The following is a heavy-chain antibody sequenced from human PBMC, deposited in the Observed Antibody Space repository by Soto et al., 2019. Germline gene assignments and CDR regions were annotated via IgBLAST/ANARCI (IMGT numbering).Heavy chain of an antibody. Sequence: QVQLQESGPGLVKPSETLSLTCTVSGGSISSYYWSWIRQPPGKGLEWIGYIYYSGSTNYNPSLKRRVXXSXDXXKNHFPLKLSSVTAADTAVYYCARGEEGSGSFGDYWGQGTLVTVSS. CDR3: ARGEEGSGSFGDY. J-gene: IGHJ4*02. CDR1: GGSISSYY. V-gene: IGHV4-59*01. CDR2: IYYSGST. D-gene: IGHD3-10*01.